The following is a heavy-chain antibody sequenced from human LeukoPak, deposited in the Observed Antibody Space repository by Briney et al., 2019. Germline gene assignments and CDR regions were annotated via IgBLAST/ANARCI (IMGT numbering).Heavy chain of an antibody. CDR3: ARAPEHPRPFYYYFDY. Sequence: GGSLRLSCAASGFTFSSYAMHWVRQAPGKGLEWVAVISYDGSNKYYADSVKGRFTISRDNSKNTLYLQMNSLRAEDTAVYYCARAPEHPRPFYYYFDYWGQGTLVTVSS. V-gene: IGHV3-30*04. CDR1: GFTFSSYA. J-gene: IGHJ4*02. CDR2: ISYDGSNK. D-gene: IGHD1-26*01.